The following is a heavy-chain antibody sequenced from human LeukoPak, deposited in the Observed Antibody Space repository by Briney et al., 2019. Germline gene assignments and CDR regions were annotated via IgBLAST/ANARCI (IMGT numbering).Heavy chain of an antibody. Sequence: GASVKVSCKAGGHTFSNYGVSWVRQAPGQGFEWVAWIDTNRESTKYSQSFQGRLTLTTDSTRNTVYMEPRTLRSDDTAIYYCATSSGDSSAWLDFWGRGTLVTVS. CDR1: GHTFSNYG. CDR2: IDTNREST. D-gene: IGHD6-19*01. V-gene: IGHV1-18*01. CDR3: ATSSGDSSAWLDF. J-gene: IGHJ4*02.